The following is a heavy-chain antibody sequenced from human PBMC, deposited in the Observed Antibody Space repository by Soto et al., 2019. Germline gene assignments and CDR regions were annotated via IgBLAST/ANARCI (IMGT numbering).Heavy chain of an antibody. Sequence: SQTLSLTCAISGDSVSSNSATWNWIRQSPSRGLEWLGRTYYRSNWYIDYAVSVKSRITINPDTSNNQFSLKLSSVTAADTAVYYCARHAIASADPYNWFDPWGQGTLVTVSS. J-gene: IGHJ5*02. CDR3: ARHAIASADPYNWFDP. CDR2: TYYRSNWYI. D-gene: IGHD6-13*01. CDR1: GDSVSSNSAT. V-gene: IGHV6-1*01.